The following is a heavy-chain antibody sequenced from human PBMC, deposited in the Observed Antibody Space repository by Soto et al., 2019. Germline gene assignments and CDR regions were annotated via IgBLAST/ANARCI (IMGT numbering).Heavy chain of an antibody. CDR2: IYYSGST. V-gene: IGHV4-31*03. J-gene: IGHJ4*02. Sequence: TLSLTCTVSGGSISSGGYYWSWIRQHPGKGLEWIGYIYYSGSTYYNPSLKSRVTISVDTSKNQFSLKLSSVTAADTAAYYCARDNRRVARQQLALDYWGQGTLVTVSS. CDR3: ARDNRRVARQQLALDY. CDR1: GGSISSGGYY. D-gene: IGHD6-13*01.